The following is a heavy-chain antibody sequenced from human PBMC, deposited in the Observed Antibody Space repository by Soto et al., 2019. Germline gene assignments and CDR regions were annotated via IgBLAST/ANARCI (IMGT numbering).Heavy chain of an antibody. V-gene: IGHV3-30*18. J-gene: IGHJ4*02. Sequence: QVQLVESGGGVVQPGRSLRLSCAASGFTFSSYGMHWVRQAPGKGLEWVAVISYDGSNKYYADSVKGRFTISRDNSKNTLYLQMNSLRAEDTAVYYCAKADSSGWSFDYWGQGTLFTVSS. CDR2: ISYDGSNK. D-gene: IGHD6-19*01. CDR1: GFTFSSYG. CDR3: AKADSSGWSFDY.